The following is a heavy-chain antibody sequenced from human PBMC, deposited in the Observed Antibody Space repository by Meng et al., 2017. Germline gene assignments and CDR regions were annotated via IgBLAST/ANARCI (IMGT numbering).Heavy chain of an antibody. D-gene: IGHD2-21*02. CDR2: INHSGST. Sequence: RPVEGGCGVLNPAEALSLARAAYGGSFIGYTCSWIHQPPGEGLEWIGEINHSGSTNYNPSLKSRVTISVNMSKYQFSLKLSSVTAADTAVYYCARDTVEAYCGGDCCPLGYWGQGTLVTVSS. V-gene: IGHV4-34*01. CDR3: ARDTVEAYCGGDCCPLGY. CDR1: GGSFIGYT. J-gene: IGHJ4*02.